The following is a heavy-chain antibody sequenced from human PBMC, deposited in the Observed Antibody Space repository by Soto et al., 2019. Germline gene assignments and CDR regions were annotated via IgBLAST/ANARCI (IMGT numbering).Heavy chain of an antibody. CDR1: GGSISGYH. J-gene: IGHJ5*02. CDR2: FHNSGSP. Sequence: SETLSLTCSISGGSISGYHWNWIRQTPGKGVEWIGYFHNSGSPKYSSSLKSRVTISVDMSEKQSSLNLSSVTAADTAMYYCDRAGVATIYPGNNWFDPWGQGTLVTVS. D-gene: IGHD5-12*01. CDR3: DRAGVATIYPGNNWFDP. V-gene: IGHV4-59*08.